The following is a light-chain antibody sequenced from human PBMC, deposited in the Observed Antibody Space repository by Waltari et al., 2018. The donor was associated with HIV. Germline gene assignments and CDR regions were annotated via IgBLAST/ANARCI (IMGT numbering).Light chain of an antibody. CDR3: NSRDSSGNHVV. J-gene: IGLJ2*01. Sequence: CQGDSLRSYYASWYQQKPGQAPVLVIYGKNNRPSGIPDRFTGSSSGNTASLTITGAQAEDEADYYCNSRDSSGNHVVFGGGTKLTVL. V-gene: IGLV3-19*01. CDR2: GKN. CDR1: SLRSYY.